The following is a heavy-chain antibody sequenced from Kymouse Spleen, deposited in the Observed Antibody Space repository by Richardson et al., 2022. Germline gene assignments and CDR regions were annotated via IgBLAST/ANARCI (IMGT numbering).Heavy chain of an antibody. V-gene: IGHV4-61*01. CDR3: ASIAARGDYYYYGMDV. CDR1: GGSVSSGSYY. CDR2: IYYSGST. J-gene: IGHJ6*02. Sequence: QVQLQESGPGLVKPSETLSLTCTVSGGSVSSGSYYWSWIRQPPGKGLEWIGYIYYSGSTNYNPSLKSRVTISVDTSKNQFSLKLSSVTAADTAVYYCASIAARGDYYYYGMDVWGQGTTVTVSS. D-gene: IGHD6-6*01.